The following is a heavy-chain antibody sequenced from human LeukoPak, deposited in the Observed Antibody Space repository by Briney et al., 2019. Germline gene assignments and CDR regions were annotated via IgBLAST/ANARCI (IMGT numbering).Heavy chain of an antibody. Sequence: GGSLRLSCAASVLAFTDYYMTWIRQAPGKGLEWVSYISSGGETTYSADSVRGRFTISRDNTKNSLYLHMNSLRAEDTAVYYCASRGGYTSEYFQHWGQGTLVTVSS. V-gene: IGHV3-11*01. D-gene: IGHD6-13*01. CDR1: VLAFTDYY. CDR2: ISSGGETT. J-gene: IGHJ1*01. CDR3: ASRGGYTSEYFQH.